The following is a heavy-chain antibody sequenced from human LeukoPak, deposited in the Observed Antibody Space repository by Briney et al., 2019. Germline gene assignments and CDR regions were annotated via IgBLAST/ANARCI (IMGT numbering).Heavy chain of an antibody. CDR2: IKEDGSEK. J-gene: IGHJ4*02. Sequence: GGSLRLSCAASGFSFSSYWLSWVRQAPGKGLEWVANIKEDGSEKNYVDSVKGRFTISRDNAKNSLYLQMNTLRAEDTAVYYCGRSGIVTTAVPFWGQGTLVTVSS. V-gene: IGHV3-7*01. D-gene: IGHD1-26*01. CDR1: GFSFSSYW. CDR3: GRSGIVTTAVPF.